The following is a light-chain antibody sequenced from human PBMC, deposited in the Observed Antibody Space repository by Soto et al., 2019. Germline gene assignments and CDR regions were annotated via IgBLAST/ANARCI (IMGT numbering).Light chain of an antibody. J-gene: IGKJ4*01. CDR2: GAS. V-gene: IGKV3-15*01. CDR1: QSVSSN. CDR3: QQYNNWPPLT. Sequence: EIVMTQSPATLSVSPGETATLSCRASQSVSSNLAWYQQKPGQAPRLRIYGASTRATGIPARFSGSGSGTEFTPTVSSLQSEDFAVYYCQQYNNWPPLTFGGGTKVEIK.